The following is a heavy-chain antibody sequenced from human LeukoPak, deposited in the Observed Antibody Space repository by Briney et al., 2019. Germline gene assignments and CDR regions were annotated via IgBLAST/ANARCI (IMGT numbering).Heavy chain of an antibody. Sequence: GASVKVSCKASGVTFTTYYIHWVRQAPGQGLEWMGEINPSGTITTYAPKYQGRVTVTKHTSTNTVYMELSSLRSNDTAVYYCALRAPPHTWGQGALVTVSS. CDR1: GVTFTTYY. V-gene: IGHV1-46*01. D-gene: IGHD5-24*01. CDR2: INPSGTIT. J-gene: IGHJ5*02. CDR3: ALRAPPHT.